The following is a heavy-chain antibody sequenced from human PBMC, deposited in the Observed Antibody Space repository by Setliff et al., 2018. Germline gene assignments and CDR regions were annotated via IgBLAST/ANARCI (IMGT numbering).Heavy chain of an antibody. CDR2: IKQDGSDK. D-gene: IGHD5-18*01. Sequence: GGSLRLSCAASGFTFSNHWMTWVRQAPGKGLEWVANIKQDGSDKYYVGSVKGRFTISRDNAKNSLYLQMGSLRAEDTAVYYCAGSRAWIPFLDSWGQGTLVTVSS. J-gene: IGHJ4*02. CDR3: AGSRAWIPFLDS. CDR1: GFTFSNHW. V-gene: IGHV3-7*01.